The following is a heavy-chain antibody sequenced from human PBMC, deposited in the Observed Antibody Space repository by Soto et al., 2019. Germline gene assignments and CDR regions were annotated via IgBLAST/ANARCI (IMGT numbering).Heavy chain of an antibody. CDR2: IWYDGSKK. J-gene: IGHJ4*02. D-gene: IGHD6-13*01. Sequence: GGSLRLSCAASGFTFSSYGMHWVRQAPGKGLEWVAVIWYDGSKKYYADSVKGRFTISRDNSKNTLYLQMNSLRAEDTAVYYCARGGSSWYKGGNYYFDYWGQGTLVTVSS. CDR1: GFTFSSYG. V-gene: IGHV3-33*01. CDR3: ARGGSSWYKGGNYYFDY.